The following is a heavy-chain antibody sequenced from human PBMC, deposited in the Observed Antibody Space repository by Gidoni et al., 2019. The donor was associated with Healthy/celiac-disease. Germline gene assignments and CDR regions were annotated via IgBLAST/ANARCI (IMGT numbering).Heavy chain of an antibody. D-gene: IGHD2-2*02. CDR3: ARLLLSPMWDIVVVPAAIPIDYWYFDL. J-gene: IGHJ2*01. CDR2: IYYSGST. CDR1: GGSISSSSYY. Sequence: QLQLQESGPGLVKPSETLSLTCTVSGGSISSSSYYWGWIRQPPGKGLEWIGSIYYSGSTYYNPSLKSRVTISVDTSKNQFSLKLSSVTAADTAVYYCARLLLSPMWDIVVVPAAIPIDYWYFDLWGRGTLVTVSS. V-gene: IGHV4-39*01.